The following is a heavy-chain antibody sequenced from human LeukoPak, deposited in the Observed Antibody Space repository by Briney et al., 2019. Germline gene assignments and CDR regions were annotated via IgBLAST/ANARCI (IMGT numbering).Heavy chain of an antibody. CDR3: ARDAPNWGGAFDS. V-gene: IGHV3-21*01. J-gene: IGHJ3*02. D-gene: IGHD7-27*01. Sequence: PGGSLRLSCAASGFTFSSYAMNWVRQAPGKGLEWVSCITGSSDYIEYAESVKGRFTISRGNAKNSLYLEMNSLKAEDTAVYYCARDAPNWGGAFDSWGQGTMVTVSS. CDR2: ITGSSDYI. CDR1: GFTFSSYA.